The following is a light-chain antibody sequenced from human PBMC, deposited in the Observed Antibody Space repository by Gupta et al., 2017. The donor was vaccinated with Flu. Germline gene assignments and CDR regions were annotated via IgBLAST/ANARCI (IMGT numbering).Light chain of an antibody. CDR3: QQRDSTPMT. Sequence: DIQMTQSPSSLSASVGDRVTITCRASQSISSYLNWYHQKPGKAPKLLIYAASRVQSGVPSRFSGSGSATDFTLTISSRQPEDFATYYCQQRDSTPMTFGQGTXVEIK. CDR2: AAS. CDR1: QSISSY. J-gene: IGKJ1*01. V-gene: IGKV1-39*01.